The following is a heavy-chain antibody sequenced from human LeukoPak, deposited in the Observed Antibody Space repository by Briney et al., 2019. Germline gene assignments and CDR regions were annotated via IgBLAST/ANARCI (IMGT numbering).Heavy chain of an antibody. CDR2: IYTSGST. J-gene: IGHJ4*02. CDR1: GGSISSGSYY. V-gene: IGHV4-61*02. D-gene: IGHD6-19*01. CDR3: ARGSSGWFDY. Sequence: SETLSLTCTVSGGSISSGSYYWSWIRQPAGKGLEWIGRIYTSGSTNYNPSLKSRVTMSVDTSKNQFSLKLSSVTAADTAVYYCARGSSGWFDYWGQGTVVTVSS.